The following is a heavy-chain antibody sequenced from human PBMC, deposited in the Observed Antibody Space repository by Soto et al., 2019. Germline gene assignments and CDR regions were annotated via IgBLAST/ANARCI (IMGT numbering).Heavy chain of an antibody. CDR2: IIPIFGTA. CDR3: ASGVDKQQLVGPFDY. J-gene: IGHJ4*02. CDR1: GGTFSSYA. D-gene: IGHD6-13*01. V-gene: IGHV1-69*13. Sequence: SVKVSCKASGGTFSSYAISWVRQAPGQGLEWMGGIIPIFGTANYAQKFQGRVTITADESTSTAYMELSSLRSEDTAVYYCASGVDKQQLVGPFDYWGQGTLVTVSS.